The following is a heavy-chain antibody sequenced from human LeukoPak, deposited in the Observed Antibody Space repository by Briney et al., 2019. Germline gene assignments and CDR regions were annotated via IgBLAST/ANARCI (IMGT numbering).Heavy chain of an antibody. D-gene: IGHD3-10*01. Sequence: ASVKVSCKASGYTFTSYGISWVRQAPGQGLEWMGWISAYNGNTNYAQKLQGRVIMTTDTSTSTAYMELRSLRSDDTAVYYCATSYGSGSYYTQSYYYYGMDVWGKGTTVTVSS. CDR3: ATSYGSGSYYTQSYYYYGMDV. CDR2: ISAYNGNT. J-gene: IGHJ6*04. V-gene: IGHV1-18*04. CDR1: GYTFTSYG.